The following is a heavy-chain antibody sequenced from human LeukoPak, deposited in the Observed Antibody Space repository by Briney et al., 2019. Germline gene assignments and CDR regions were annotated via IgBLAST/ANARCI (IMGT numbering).Heavy chain of an antibody. J-gene: IGHJ4*02. V-gene: IGHV4-39*01. CDR1: GGSFSGYY. D-gene: IGHD3-10*01. CDR3: AANSADYNTLGSSYKV. CDR2: IYSRGST. Sequence: PSETLSLTCGVYGGSFSGYYWGWIRQSPGKGLEWIGSIYSRGSTYYNPSLKSRVTISVDTSKNQFSLKLNSVTAADTAVFYCAANSADYNTLGSSYKVWGQGTLVTVSS.